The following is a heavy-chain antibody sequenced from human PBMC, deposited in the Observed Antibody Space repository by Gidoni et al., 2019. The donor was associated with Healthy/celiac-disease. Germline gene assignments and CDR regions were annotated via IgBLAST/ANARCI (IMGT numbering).Heavy chain of an antibody. D-gene: IGHD2-21*02. Sequence: QVQLVQSGAELKKPGSSVKVSCKASGGTFSSYSISWVRQAPGQGLEWMGRIIPSLGIANYAQKFQGRVTITADKSTSTAYMELSSLRSEDTAVYYCARDILVVVVTVSGSAFDIWGQGTMVTVSS. CDR2: IIPSLGIA. J-gene: IGHJ3*02. CDR3: ARDILVVVVTVSGSAFDI. CDR1: GGTFSSYS. V-gene: IGHV1-69*04.